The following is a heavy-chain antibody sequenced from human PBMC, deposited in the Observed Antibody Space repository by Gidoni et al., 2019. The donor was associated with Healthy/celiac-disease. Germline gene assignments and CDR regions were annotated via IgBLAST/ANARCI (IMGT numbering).Heavy chain of an antibody. D-gene: IGHD2-8*01. CDR2: IYHSGST. J-gene: IGHJ4*02. CDR3: ARGYCTNGVCSRYQYYFDY. Sequence: QLQLQESGSGLVKPSQTLSLTCAVSGGSISSGGYSWSWIRQPPGKGLEWIGYIYHSGSTYYNPSLKSRVTISVDRSKNQFSLKLSSVTAADTAVYYCARGYCTNGVCSRYQYYFDYWGQGTLVTVSS. V-gene: IGHV4-30-2*01. CDR1: GGSISSGGYS.